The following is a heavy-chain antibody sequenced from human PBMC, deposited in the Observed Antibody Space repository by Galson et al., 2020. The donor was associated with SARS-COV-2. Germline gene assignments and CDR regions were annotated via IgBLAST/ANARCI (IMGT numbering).Heavy chain of an antibody. CDR1: GYTFTSYG. CDR3: ARDLRSKAIFGIFDY. CDR2: ISAYNGNT. J-gene: IGHJ4*02. D-gene: IGHD3-3*01. Sequence: ASVKVSCKASGYTFTSYGISWVRQAPGQGLEWMGWISAYNGNTNYAQKHQGRVTMTTDTSTSTAYMELRSLRSDDTAVYYCARDLRSKAIFGIFDYWGQGALVTVCS. V-gene: IGHV1-18*01.